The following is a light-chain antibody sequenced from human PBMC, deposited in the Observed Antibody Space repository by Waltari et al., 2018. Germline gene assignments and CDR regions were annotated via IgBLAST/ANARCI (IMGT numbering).Light chain of an antibody. J-gene: IGKJ1*01. V-gene: IGKV1-5*03. Sequence: DIQMTQSPSTLSASVGDRVTITCRASQYINNWLAWDQQKPGKAPKLLIYKATTLESGVPSRFSGSGSGTEFTLTISSLQPDDFGTYYCQHYNSYPWTFGLGTKVDIK. CDR2: KAT. CDR1: QYINNW. CDR3: QHYNSYPWT.